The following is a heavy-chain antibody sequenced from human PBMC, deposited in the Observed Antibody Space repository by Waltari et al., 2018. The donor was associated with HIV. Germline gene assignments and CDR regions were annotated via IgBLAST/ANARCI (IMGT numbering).Heavy chain of an antibody. CDR2: IYYSGST. D-gene: IGHD3-22*01. V-gene: IGHV4-39*01. CDR3: ARHSLTYYYDSSGYSVAFDY. Sequence: QLQLQESGPGLVKPSETLSLTCTVSGGSLSSSSYYWGCIRQPPGKPLEWIGSIYYSGSTYYNPALKSRVTISVDTSKNQFSLKLSSVTAADTAVYYCARHSLTYYYDSSGYSVAFDYWGQGTLVTVSS. J-gene: IGHJ4*02. CDR1: GGSLSSSSYY.